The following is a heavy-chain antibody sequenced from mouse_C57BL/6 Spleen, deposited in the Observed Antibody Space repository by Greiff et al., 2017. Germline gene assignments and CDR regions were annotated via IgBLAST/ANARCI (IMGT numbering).Heavy chain of an antibody. V-gene: IGHV1-81*01. CDR3: ARRENAMDY. Sequence: VQLQESGAELARPGASVKLSCKASGYTFTSYGISWVKQRTGQGLEWIGEIDPRSGNTYYNEKFKGKATLTADKSSSTAYMELRSLTSEDSAVYFCARRENAMDYWGQGTSVTVSS. CDR2: IDPRSGNT. CDR1: GYTFTSYG. J-gene: IGHJ4*01.